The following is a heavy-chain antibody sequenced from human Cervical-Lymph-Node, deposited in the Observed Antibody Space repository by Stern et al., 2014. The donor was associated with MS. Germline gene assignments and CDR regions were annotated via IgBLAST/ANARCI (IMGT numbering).Heavy chain of an antibody. Sequence: VQLVESGSELKKPGASVKVSCKASGYSFTHFALNWVRHAPGQGLQWMVWINTNTGNPSYAQAFTGRFVFSLDTSVSTAYLQISSLKAEDTAVYYCARDPHDYGDRFDYWGQGTLVTVSS. V-gene: IGHV7-4-1*02. CDR1: GYSFTHFA. J-gene: IGHJ4*02. CDR3: ARDPHDYGDRFDY. D-gene: IGHD4-17*01. CDR2: INTNTGNP.